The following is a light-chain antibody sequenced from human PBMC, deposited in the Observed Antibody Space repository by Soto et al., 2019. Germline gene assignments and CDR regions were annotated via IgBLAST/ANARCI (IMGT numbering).Light chain of an antibody. J-gene: IGKJ1*01. CDR2: KAS. V-gene: IGKV1-5*03. Sequence: DIPMTQSPSTLSASVGDRVTITCRASQSISNYLAWYQQKPGKAPKLLIYKASSLESGVPSRFSGSGSGTEFTLTISSLQPDDFATYYCQQYNRYSWTFGQGTKVEIK. CDR3: QQYNRYSWT. CDR1: QSISNY.